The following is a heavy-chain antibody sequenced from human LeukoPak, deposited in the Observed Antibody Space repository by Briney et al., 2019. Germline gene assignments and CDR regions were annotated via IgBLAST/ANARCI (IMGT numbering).Heavy chain of an antibody. J-gene: IGHJ4*02. V-gene: IGHV1-2*02. Sequence: ASVKVSSKASGYTFTGYYMHWVRQAPGQGLEWMGWINPNSGGTNYAQKFQGRVTMTRDTSISTAYMELSRLRSDDTAVYYCARAEMWEYYFDYWGQGTLVTVSS. D-gene: IGHD1-26*01. CDR1: GYTFTGYY. CDR3: ARAEMWEYYFDY. CDR2: INPNSGGT.